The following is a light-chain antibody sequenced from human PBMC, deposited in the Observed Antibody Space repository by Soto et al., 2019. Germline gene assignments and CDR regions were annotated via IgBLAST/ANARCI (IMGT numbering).Light chain of an antibody. CDR2: YKSDSDK. J-gene: IGLJ3*02. CDR3: MIWYASSWV. V-gene: IGLV5-45*03. Sequence: QLVLTQPSSLSASPGASASLTCTLRSVINVGTYRIYWYQQKPGSPPQYLLRYKSDSDKQQGSGVPSRFSGSKDASANVGILLISGLQSEDEADYYCMIWYASSWVFGGGTKLTVL. CDR1: SVINVGTYR.